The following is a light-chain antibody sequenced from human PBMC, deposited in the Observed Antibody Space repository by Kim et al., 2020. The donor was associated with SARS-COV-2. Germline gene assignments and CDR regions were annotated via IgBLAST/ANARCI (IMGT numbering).Light chain of an antibody. CDR3: SSYAGSNFFVV. J-gene: IGLJ2*01. V-gene: IGLV2-8*01. Sequence: SATITCTGTSSEVGGYNYVYWYQQQPGKARKRMIYEVRKRPSGVPEGFSGAKSGNTASLTVSGLQAEDEADYYCSSYAGSNFFVVFGGGTQLTVL. CDR2: EVR. CDR1: SSEVGGYNY.